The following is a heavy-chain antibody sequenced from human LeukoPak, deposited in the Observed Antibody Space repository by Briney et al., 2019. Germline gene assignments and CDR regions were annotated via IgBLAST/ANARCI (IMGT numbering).Heavy chain of an antibody. Sequence: SETLSLTCAVYGGSFSGYYWSWIRQPPGKGLEWIGEINHSGSTNYNPSLKSRVTISVDTSKNQFSLKLSSVTAADTAVYYCARGKGFRGYCSSTSCLRGYYYMDVWGKGTTVTVSS. CDR3: ARGKGFRGYCSSTSCLRGYYYMDV. D-gene: IGHD2-2*01. J-gene: IGHJ6*03. CDR2: INHSGST. V-gene: IGHV4-34*01. CDR1: GGSFSGYY.